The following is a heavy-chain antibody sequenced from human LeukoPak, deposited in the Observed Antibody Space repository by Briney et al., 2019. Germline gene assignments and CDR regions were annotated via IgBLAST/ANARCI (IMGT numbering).Heavy chain of an antibody. V-gene: IGHV5-10-1*01. J-gene: IGHJ4*02. CDR2: LDPSDSYT. Sequence: GESLKISCKGSGYNFTGHWISWVRQMPGKGLEWMERLDPSDSYTNYSPSFQGHVTISADKSISTAYLQWSSLKASDTAINYCAGLRDGSLDYWGQGTLVTVSS. CDR1: GYNFTGHW. CDR3: AGLRDGSLDY.